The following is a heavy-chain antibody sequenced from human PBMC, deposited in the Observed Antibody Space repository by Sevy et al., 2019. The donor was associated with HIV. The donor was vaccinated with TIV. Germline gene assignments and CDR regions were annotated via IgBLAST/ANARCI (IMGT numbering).Heavy chain of an antibody. D-gene: IGHD3-22*01. CDR3: SRGLYYYDMRGHQEPGDY. J-gene: IGHJ4*02. V-gene: IGHV3-74*01. CDR1: GITLTPYW. CDR2: INSDGSST. Sequence: GGYLRLSCAASGITLTPYWMHWVRQVPGKGLVWVSRINSDGSSTSYAESVKGRFTSSRDNGKNTVYLQMNSLIVENTTVYFCSRGLYYYDMRGHQEPGDYWSQGVLVIVSS.